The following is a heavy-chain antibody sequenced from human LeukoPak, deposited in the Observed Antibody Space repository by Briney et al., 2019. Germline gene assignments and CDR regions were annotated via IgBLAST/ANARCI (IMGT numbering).Heavy chain of an antibody. J-gene: IGHJ4*02. Sequence: GGSLRLSCAASGFTFTSYAMNWVRQAPGKGLEWVSAISGSGGSTHYADSVKGRFTISRDNSKNTLYLQMNSLRAEDTAVFYCAKTGTGWHYFDYWGQGTLVTVSS. V-gene: IGHV3-23*01. CDR1: GFTFTSYA. CDR2: ISGSGGST. D-gene: IGHD6-19*01. CDR3: AKTGTGWHYFDY.